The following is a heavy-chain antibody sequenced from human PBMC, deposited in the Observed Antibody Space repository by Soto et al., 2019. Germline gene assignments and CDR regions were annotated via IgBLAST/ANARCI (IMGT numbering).Heavy chain of an antibody. Sequence: ETRCLTYAVSGYSISSGYYCGWIRQPPGKGLEWIGSIYHSGSTYYNPSLKSRVTISVDTSKNQFSLKLSSVTAADTAVYYCARDRAEMTTIAYWGQGTLVTVS. V-gene: IGHV4-38-2*02. CDR3: ARDRAEMTTIAY. CDR2: IYHSGST. D-gene: IGHD4-4*01. CDR1: GYSISSGYY. J-gene: IGHJ4*02.